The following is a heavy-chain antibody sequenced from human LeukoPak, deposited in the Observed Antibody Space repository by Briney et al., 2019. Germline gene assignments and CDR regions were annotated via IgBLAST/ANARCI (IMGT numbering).Heavy chain of an antibody. CDR2: IYTSGST. CDR3: ARDRRYYDSSAYIRGFDY. D-gene: IGHD3-22*01. CDR1: GASISSYY. V-gene: IGHV4-4*07. Sequence: SETMSLTCTVSGASISSYYWSWIRQPAGKGLEWIGRIYTSGSTNYNPSLKSRVTISVDKSKNQFSLNLSSVTAADTAVYYCARDRRYYDSSAYIRGFDYWGQGTLVTVSS. J-gene: IGHJ4*02.